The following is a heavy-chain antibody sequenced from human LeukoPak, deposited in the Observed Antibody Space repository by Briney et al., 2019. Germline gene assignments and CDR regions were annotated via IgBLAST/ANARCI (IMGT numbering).Heavy chain of an antibody. CDR3: ARGGYSGSYYRFS. CDR2: TSKDGSDT. D-gene: IGHD6-25*01. Sequence: PGGSLRLSCAASGFTFSDYWMHWVRQGPGKGPEWLSRTSKDGSDTFYADAAKGRFTASRGNAKNTVYLQVTNVRPDDTAVYYCARGGYSGSYYRFSWGQGTVVTVAS. CDR1: GFTFSDYW. J-gene: IGHJ4*02. V-gene: IGHV3-74*01.